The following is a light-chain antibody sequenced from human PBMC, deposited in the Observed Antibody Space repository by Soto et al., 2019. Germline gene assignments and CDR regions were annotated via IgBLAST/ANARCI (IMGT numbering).Light chain of an antibody. CDR1: QSVSTGY. CDR2: GAS. CDR3: QQYTYSPWT. J-gene: IGKJ1*01. Sequence: EVVLTQSPGTLSLSPGERATLSCRASQSVSTGYLGWYQQKPGQAPRLLIYGASSRATGIPDRFSGSGSGTDFTLTISRLEPEDFAVYFCQQYTYSPWTFCQGTKVEIK. V-gene: IGKV3-20*01.